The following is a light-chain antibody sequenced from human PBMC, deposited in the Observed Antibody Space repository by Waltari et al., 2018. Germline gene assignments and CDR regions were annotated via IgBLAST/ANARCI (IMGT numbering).Light chain of an antibody. J-gene: IGLJ1*01. CDR2: DVN. CDR3: CSYAGGYIFCV. V-gene: IGLV2-11*01. CDR1: SSDVGGYKY. Sequence: QSALTQPRSVSGSPGQSVTISCTGTSSDVGGYKYVSWYQQHPGKAPKLMIYDVNERPAGFPDRFSGSKSGNTASLTISVLQAEDDADYYCCSYAGGYIFCVFGTGTKVTVL.